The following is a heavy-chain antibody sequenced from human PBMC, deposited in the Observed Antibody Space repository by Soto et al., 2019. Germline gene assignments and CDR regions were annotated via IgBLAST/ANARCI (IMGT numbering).Heavy chain of an antibody. CDR3: VRALVNGGDY. CDR2: IKQDGSET. V-gene: IGHV3-7*01. CDR1: GFTFSNYW. Sequence: GGSLRLSCAASGFTFSNYWMTWVRQAPGKGLEWVANIKQDGSETNFVDSVKGRFTISRDNAKNSLYLQMNSLRAEDTAVYYCVRALVNGGDYWGQGTLVTVSS. J-gene: IGHJ4*02. D-gene: IGHD3-10*01.